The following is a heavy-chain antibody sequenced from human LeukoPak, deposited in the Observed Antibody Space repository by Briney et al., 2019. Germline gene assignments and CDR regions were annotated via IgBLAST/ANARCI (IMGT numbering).Heavy chain of an antibody. Sequence: GGSLRLSCAASGFTFSSYSMNWVRQAPGKGLEWVSSISSSSSYIYYADSVKGRFTISRDNAKNSLYLQMNSLRAEDTAVYYCARELPYQLLRIRNGPMWVFDYWGRGTLVTVSS. J-gene: IGHJ4*02. CDR3: ARELPYQLLRIRNGPMWVFDY. D-gene: IGHD2-2*01. CDR1: GFTFSSYS. V-gene: IGHV3-21*01. CDR2: ISSSSSYI.